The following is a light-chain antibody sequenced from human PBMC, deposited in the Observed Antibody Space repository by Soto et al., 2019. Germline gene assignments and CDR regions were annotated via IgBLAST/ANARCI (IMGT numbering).Light chain of an antibody. V-gene: IGLV1-47*01. CDR3: AAWDDSLSGYV. CDR1: NALIGSTY. CDR2: RNN. Sequence: SGLTQPPSASETPGQMVTISCSASNALIGSTYVSWSQQLPGTAPKLLIYRNNQRPSGVPDRFSGSKSGTSASLAISGLRSEDEADYYCAAWDDSLSGYVFGTGTKVTVL. J-gene: IGLJ1*01.